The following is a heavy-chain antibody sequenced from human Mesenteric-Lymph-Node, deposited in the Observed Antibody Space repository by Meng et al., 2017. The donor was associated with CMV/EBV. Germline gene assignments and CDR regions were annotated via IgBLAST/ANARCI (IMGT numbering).Heavy chain of an antibody. CDR2: INDRGTT. J-gene: IGHJ4*02. D-gene: IGHD6-19*01. Sequence: CPVSGASISSGGYYWSWIRQHPGKGLEWIGYINDRGTTDSNPSLKSRVTISVDTSKNQFSLKLSSVTAADTAVYYCARDSVAGSGLDYWGQGTLVTVSS. V-gene: IGHV4-31*03. CDR3: ARDSVAGSGLDY. CDR1: GASISSGGYY.